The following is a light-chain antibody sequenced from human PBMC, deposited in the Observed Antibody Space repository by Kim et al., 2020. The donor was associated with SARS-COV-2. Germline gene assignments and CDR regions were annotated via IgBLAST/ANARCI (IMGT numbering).Light chain of an antibody. V-gene: IGLV3-1*01. CDR2: QDS. CDR3: QAWDSSLYV. J-gene: IGLJ1*01. Sequence: SYELTQSPSVSVSPGQTASITCSGDKLGDKYACWYQQKPGQSPVLVIYQDSKRPSGIPERFSGSNSGNTATLTISGTQAMDEADYYCQAWDSSLYVFGTG. CDR1: KLGDKY.